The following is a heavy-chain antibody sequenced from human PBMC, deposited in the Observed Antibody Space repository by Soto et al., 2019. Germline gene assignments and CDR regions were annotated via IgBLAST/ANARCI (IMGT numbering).Heavy chain of an antibody. V-gene: IGHV3-23*01. D-gene: IGHD6-19*01. CDR2: ISGSGGST. CDR3: AKLIEVAGRAFDY. CDR1: GFTFSSYA. Sequence: LRLSCAASGFTFSSYAMSWVRQAPGKGLEWVSAISGSGGSTYYADSVKGRFTISRDNSKNTLYLQMNSLRAEDTAVYYCAKLIEVAGRAFDYWGQGTLVTVSS. J-gene: IGHJ4*02.